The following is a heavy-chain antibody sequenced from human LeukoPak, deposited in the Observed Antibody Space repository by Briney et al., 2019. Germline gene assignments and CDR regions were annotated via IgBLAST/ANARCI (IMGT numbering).Heavy chain of an antibody. CDR1: GFTFSDYY. CDR3: ARAPFGYSSSWYITPLDY. V-gene: IGHV3-11*04. J-gene: IGHJ4*02. Sequence: GSLRLSCAASGFTFSDYYMSWIRQAPGKGLEWVSYISSSGSTIYYADSVKGRFTISRDNAKNSLYLQMNSLRAEDTAVYYCARAPFGYSSSWYITPLDYWGQGTLVTVSS. D-gene: IGHD6-13*01. CDR2: ISSSGSTI.